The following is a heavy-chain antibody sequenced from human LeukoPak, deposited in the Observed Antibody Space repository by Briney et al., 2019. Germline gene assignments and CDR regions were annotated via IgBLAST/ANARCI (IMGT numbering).Heavy chain of an antibody. CDR2: IKSSDTST. CDR3: ARRLNMSSHAFDI. J-gene: IGHJ3*02. V-gene: IGHV3-11*01. CDR1: GFSFSDSY. Sequence: GGSLRLSCAASGFSFSDSYMSWIRQAPGQGLEWLSYIKSSDTSTFYADSVKGRFTVSRDNAKNSLYLQMNSPRAEDTAVYYCARRLNMSSHAFDIWGQGTVVTVSS. D-gene: IGHD2/OR15-2a*01.